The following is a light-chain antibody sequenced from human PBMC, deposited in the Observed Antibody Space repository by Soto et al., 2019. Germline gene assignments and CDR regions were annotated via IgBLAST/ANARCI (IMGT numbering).Light chain of an antibody. CDR1: SSDVGGYNY. CDR3: CSYVGSYTYV. CDR2: DVS. Sequence: SVLTRPRSVSGSPGQSVTISCTGTSSDVGGYNYVSWHQQHPGKAPKLMIYDVSKRPSGVPDRFSGSKSGNTASLTISGXQAEDEADYYCCSYVGSYTYVFGTGTRSPS. J-gene: IGLJ1*01. V-gene: IGLV2-11*01.